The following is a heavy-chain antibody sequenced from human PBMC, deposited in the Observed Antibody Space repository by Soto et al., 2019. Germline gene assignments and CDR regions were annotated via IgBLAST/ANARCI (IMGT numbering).Heavy chain of an antibody. V-gene: IGHV1-8*01. CDR3: ARADYYDRSDYLLPCGY. CDR2: MNPNSGNT. D-gene: IGHD3-22*01. Sequence: QVQLVQSGAEVKKPGASVKVSCKASGYTFTSYDINWVRQATGQGLEWMGWMNPNSGNTGYAQKFQGRVTMTRNTSISTAYMELSSLRSEDTAVYYCARADYYDRSDYLLPCGYWGQGTLVTVSS. J-gene: IGHJ4*02. CDR1: GYTFTSYD.